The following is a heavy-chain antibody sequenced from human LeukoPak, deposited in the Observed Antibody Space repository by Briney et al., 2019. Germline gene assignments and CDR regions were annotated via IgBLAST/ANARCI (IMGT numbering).Heavy chain of an antibody. V-gene: IGHV3-48*03. CDR3: TKLALASADS. CDR2: ISPSGSTK. CDR1: GFSFSIYE. J-gene: IGHJ4*02. Sequence: GGSLRLSCAASGFSFSIYEMNWVRQAPEKGLEWVSNISPSGSTKYYADSVKGRFTVSRDNAKNSLYLQMNSLRAGDTGVYYCTKLALASADSWGQGTLVTVSS. D-gene: IGHD6-19*01.